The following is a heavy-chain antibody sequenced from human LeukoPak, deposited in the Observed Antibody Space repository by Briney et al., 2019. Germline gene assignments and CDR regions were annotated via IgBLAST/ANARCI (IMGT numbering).Heavy chain of an antibody. CDR3: AGTYYDFWSGYYSYFDY. V-gene: IGHV3-7*01. J-gene: IGHJ4*02. D-gene: IGHD3-3*01. CDR2: IKQDGSEK. Sequence: GGSLRLSCAASGFTFSSYWMSWVRPAPGKGLEWVANIKQDGSEKYYVDSVKGRFTISRDNAKNSLYLQMNSLRAEDTAVYYCAGTYYDFWSGYYSYFDYWGQGTLVTVSS. CDR1: GFTFSSYW.